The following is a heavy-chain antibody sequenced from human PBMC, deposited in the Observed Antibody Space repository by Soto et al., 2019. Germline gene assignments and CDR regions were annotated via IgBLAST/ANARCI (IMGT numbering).Heavy chain of an antibody. Sequence: QVQLVQSGAEVKKPGSSVKVSCTASGGTFSSYTISWVRQAPGQGLEWMGRIIPILGIANYAQKFQGRVTITADKSTSTAYMELSSLRSEDTAVYYCARGVRAPLYYYMDVWGKGTTVTVSS. V-gene: IGHV1-69*02. CDR1: GGTFSSYT. CDR3: ARGVRAPLYYYMDV. J-gene: IGHJ6*03. D-gene: IGHD3-10*01. CDR2: IIPILGIA.